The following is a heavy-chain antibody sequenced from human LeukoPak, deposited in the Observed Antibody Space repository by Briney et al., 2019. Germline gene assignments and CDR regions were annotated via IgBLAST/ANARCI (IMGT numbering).Heavy chain of an antibody. Sequence: SETLSLTCTVSGGSISSYYWSWIRQPPGKGLEWIGYIYYSGSTNYNPSLKSRATISVDTSKNQFSLKLSSVAAADTAVYYCARGAIVATYVWGQGTLVTVSS. CDR2: IYYSGST. CDR1: GGSISSYY. V-gene: IGHV4-59*01. D-gene: IGHD5-12*01. CDR3: ARGAIVATYV. J-gene: IGHJ4*02.